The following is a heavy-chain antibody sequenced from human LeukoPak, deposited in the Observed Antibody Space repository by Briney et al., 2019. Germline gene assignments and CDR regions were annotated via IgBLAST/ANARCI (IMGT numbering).Heavy chain of an antibody. D-gene: IGHD3-3*01. CDR3: ARDGSTGTSGYSQATGENDAFDI. CDR2: MNPNSGNT. Sequence: GASVKVSRKASGYTFTSYDINWVRQATGQGLEWMGWMNPNSGNTGYAQKFQGRVTMTRNTSISTAYMELSSLRSEDTAVYYCARDGSTGTSGYSQATGENDAFDIWGQGTMVTVSS. V-gene: IGHV1-8*01. J-gene: IGHJ3*02. CDR1: GYTFTSYD.